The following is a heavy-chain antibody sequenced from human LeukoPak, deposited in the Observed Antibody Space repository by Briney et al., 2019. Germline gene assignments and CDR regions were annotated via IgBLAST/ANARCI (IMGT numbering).Heavy chain of an antibody. Sequence: PGGSLRLSCAASRFTFSSYIMNWVRQAPGKGLEWVSLISGSGGSTYYADSVKGRFTISRDNSMDTLYLQMNSLGAEDTAVYYCAKDHYSGSGSYYRAFDFWGQGTMVTVSS. CDR2: ISGSGGST. CDR3: AKDHYSGSGSYYRAFDF. D-gene: IGHD3-10*01. V-gene: IGHV3-23*01. J-gene: IGHJ3*01. CDR1: RFTFSSYI.